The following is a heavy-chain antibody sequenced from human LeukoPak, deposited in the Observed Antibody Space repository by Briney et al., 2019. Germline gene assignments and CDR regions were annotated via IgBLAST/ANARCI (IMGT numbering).Heavy chain of an antibody. Sequence: PSETLSLTCAVYGGSFSGYYWSWIRQPPGKGLEWIGEINHSGSTNYNSSLKSRVTISVDTSKNQFSLKLSSVTAADTAVYYCARGLPRWLQFLPWFDPWGQGTLVTVSS. CDR1: GGSFSGYY. V-gene: IGHV4-34*01. J-gene: IGHJ5*02. D-gene: IGHD5-24*01. CDR3: ARGLPRWLQFLPWFDP. CDR2: INHSGST.